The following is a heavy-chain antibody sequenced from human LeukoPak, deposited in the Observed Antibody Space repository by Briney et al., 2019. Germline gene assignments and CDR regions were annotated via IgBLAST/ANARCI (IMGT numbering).Heavy chain of an antibody. Sequence: SETLSLTCAVSGGSIGSSSYYWGWIRQPPGKGLEWIGSIYYSGSTYYNPSLKSRVTISVDTSKNQFSLKLSSVTAADTAVYYCARYGRSSYFDYWGQGTLVTVSS. CDR3: ARYGRSSYFDY. V-gene: IGHV4-39*07. J-gene: IGHJ4*02. D-gene: IGHD3-10*01. CDR2: IYYSGST. CDR1: GGSIGSSSYY.